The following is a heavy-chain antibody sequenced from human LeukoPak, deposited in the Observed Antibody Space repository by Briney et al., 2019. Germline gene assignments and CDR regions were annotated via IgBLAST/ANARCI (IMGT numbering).Heavy chain of an antibody. D-gene: IGHD3-9*01. CDR1: GGSISSSSYY. CDR3: ARIPREYYDILTGLMGNWYFDL. J-gene: IGHJ2*01. V-gene: IGHV4-39*07. CDR2: IYYSGST. Sequence: SETLSLTCTVSGGSISSSSYYWGWIRQPPGKGLEWIGSIYYSGSTYYNPSLKSRVTISVDTSKNQFSLKLSSVTAADTAVYYCARIPREYYDILTGLMGNWYFDLWGRGTLVTVSS.